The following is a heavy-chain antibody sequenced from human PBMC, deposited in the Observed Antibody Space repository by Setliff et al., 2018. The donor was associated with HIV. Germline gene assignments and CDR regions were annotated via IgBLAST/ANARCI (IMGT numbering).Heavy chain of an antibody. D-gene: IGHD3-22*01. CDR3: ASTYYYDSSGYLADAFDI. CDR1: GGTFSTYA. CDR2: IIPILGIA. V-gene: IGHV1-69*10. Sequence: GASVKVSCKASGGTFSTYAISWVRQAPGHGLEWMGGIIPILGIADYAQKFQGRVTITADNSTSTAYIELSSLRSEDTALYYCASTYYYDSSGYLADAFDIWGQGTMVTVSS. J-gene: IGHJ3*02.